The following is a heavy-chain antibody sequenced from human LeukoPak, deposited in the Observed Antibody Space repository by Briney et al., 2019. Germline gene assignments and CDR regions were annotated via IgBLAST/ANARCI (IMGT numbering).Heavy chain of an antibody. J-gene: IGHJ4*02. CDR3: ARDDYDSSGSQASDY. V-gene: IGHV3-30*04. CDR2: ISYDGSNK. Sequence: GRSLRLSCAASGFTFSSYAMHWVRQAPGKGLEWVAVISYDGSNKYYADSVKGRFTISRDNSKNTLYLQMNSLRAEDTAVYYCARDDYDSSGSQASDYWGQGTLVTVSS. CDR1: GFTFSSYA. D-gene: IGHD3-22*01.